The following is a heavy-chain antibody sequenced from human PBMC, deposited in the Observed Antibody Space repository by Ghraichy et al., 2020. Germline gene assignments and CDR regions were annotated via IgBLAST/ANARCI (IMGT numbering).Heavy chain of an antibody. CDR1: GFTFTDYY. CDR2: ISDSSYIK. V-gene: IGHV3-11*01. CDR3: ARGGGILAARPFDY. Sequence: GVLRLSCTVSGFTFTDYYMSWVRLAPGKGLEWVSYISDSSYIKEYANSVKGRFTVSRDNSNNSMFLQISNLRPEDTAIYYCARGGGILAARPFDYWGQGAMVTVSS. D-gene: IGHD6-6*01. J-gene: IGHJ4*02.